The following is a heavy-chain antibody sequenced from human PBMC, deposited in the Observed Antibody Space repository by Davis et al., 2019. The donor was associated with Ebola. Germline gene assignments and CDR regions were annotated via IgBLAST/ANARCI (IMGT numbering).Heavy chain of an antibody. CDR3: HFPAEGGIDF. J-gene: IGHJ4*02. CDR1: GGSFSDYY. CDR2: IFYTANT. D-gene: IGHD3-3*02. Sequence: SETLSLTCAGYGGSFSDYYWTWIRQPPGKGLEWIGSIFYTANTYYNPSLKSRATISVDMSNNQFSLKLTSVTAADTAVYFCHFPAEGGIDFWGQGTLVTVSS. V-gene: IGHV4-34*12.